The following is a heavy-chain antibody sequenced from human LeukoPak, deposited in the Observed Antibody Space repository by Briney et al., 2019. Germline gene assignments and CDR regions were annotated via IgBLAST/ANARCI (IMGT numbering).Heavy chain of an antibody. CDR3: ARGVWGSYRYPPYYFDY. D-gene: IGHD3-16*02. CDR2: IIPIFGTA. CDR1: GGTFSSYA. Sequence: SVTVSCQASGGTFSSYAISWVRPAPGQGLEWMGRIIPIFGTANYAQKFQGRVTITTDESTSTAYMEPSSLRSEDTAVYYCARGVWGSYRYPPYYFDYWGQGTLVTVSS. V-gene: IGHV1-69*05. J-gene: IGHJ4*02.